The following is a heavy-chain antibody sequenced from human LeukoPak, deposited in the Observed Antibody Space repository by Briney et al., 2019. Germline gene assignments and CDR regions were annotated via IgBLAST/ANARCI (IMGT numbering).Heavy chain of an antibody. V-gene: IGHV4-59*01. J-gene: IGHJ6*02. CDR3: ARGGYVDTAMVFSNPYYYYGMDV. D-gene: IGHD5-18*01. Sequence: SETLSLTCTVSGGSISSYYWSWIRQPPGKGLEWIGYIYYSGSTNYNPSLKSRVTISVDTSKNQFSLKLSSVTAADTAVHYCARGGYVDTAMVFSNPYYYYGMDVWGQGTTVTVSS. CDR2: IYYSGST. CDR1: GGSISSYY.